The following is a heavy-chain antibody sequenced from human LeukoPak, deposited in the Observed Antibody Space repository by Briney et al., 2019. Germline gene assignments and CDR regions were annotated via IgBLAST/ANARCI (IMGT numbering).Heavy chain of an antibody. V-gene: IGHV4-59*01. CDR3: ARGGYYGSGNDFRFDP. CDR2: IHYTGST. CDR1: GGSINSYY. J-gene: IGHJ5*02. D-gene: IGHD3-10*01. Sequence: SGTLSLTCTVSGGSINSYYWSWIRQPPGKGLECIGYIHYTGSTNYNPSLKSRVTISVDTSKNQFSLKLSSVIAADTAIYYCARGGYYGSGNDFRFDPWGQGTLVTVSS.